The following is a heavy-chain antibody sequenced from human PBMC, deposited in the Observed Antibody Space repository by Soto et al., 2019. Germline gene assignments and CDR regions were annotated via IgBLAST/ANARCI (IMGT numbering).Heavy chain of an antibody. Sequence: QVQLQESGPGLVKPSETLSLTCTVSGGSVNNGNHYWSWIRQPPGKGLEWIGYIYYSGSPNYNPALKSRVTLTVDTSKTQFSLKLSSVTAADTAVYYCARWVGATAFDYWGQGTLVTVSS. CDR3: ARWVGATAFDY. CDR2: IYYSGSP. CDR1: GGSVNNGNHY. D-gene: IGHD1-26*01. V-gene: IGHV4-61*01. J-gene: IGHJ4*02.